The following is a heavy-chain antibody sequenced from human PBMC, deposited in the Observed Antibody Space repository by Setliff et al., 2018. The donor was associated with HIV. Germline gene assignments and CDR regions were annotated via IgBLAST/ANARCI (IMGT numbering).Heavy chain of an antibody. V-gene: IGHV4-34*01. D-gene: IGHD6-13*01. CDR2: INHSGST. CDR1: GGSFSGYY. Sequence: SETLSLTCAVYGGSFSGYYWSWIRQPPGKGLEWIGEINHSGSTNYNPSLKSRVTISVDTSKNQFSLKLSSVPAADTAVYYCARGGGGSWLLYYGMDVWGQGTTVTVSS. CDR3: ARGGGGSWLLYYGMDV. J-gene: IGHJ6*02.